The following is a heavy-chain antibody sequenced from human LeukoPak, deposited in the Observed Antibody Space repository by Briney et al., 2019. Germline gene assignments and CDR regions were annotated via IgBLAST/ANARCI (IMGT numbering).Heavy chain of an antibody. Sequence: GGSLRLSCAASGFTFSKYWMHWVRQAPGKGLEWVSSISSSSSYIYYADSVKGRFTISRDNAKNSLYLQMNSLRAEDTAVYYCARAHYGSGSYYNGNAFDIWGQGTMVTVSS. CDR3: ARAHYGSGSYYNGNAFDI. CDR2: ISSSSSYI. V-gene: IGHV3-21*01. D-gene: IGHD3-10*01. CDR1: GFTFSKYW. J-gene: IGHJ3*02.